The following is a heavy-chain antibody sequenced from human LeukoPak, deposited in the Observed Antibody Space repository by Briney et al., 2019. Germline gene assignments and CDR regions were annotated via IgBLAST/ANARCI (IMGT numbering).Heavy chain of an antibody. Sequence: GASVKVSCTASGSTFSSYAISWVRQAPRQGLEWMGGIIPIFGTANYAQKFQGRVSITADESTSTAYMELSSLRSEDTAVYYCARHPRVGAQGVDYWGQGTLVTVSS. CDR2: IIPIFGTA. CDR3: ARHPRVGAQGVDY. V-gene: IGHV1-69*13. D-gene: IGHD1-26*01. J-gene: IGHJ4*02. CDR1: GSTFSSYA.